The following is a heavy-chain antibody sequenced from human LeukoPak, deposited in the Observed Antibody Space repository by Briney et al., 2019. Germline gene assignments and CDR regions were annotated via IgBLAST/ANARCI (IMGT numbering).Heavy chain of an antibody. V-gene: IGHV4-34*01. Sequence: SETLPLTCAVYGGSFSGYYWSWIRQPPGKGLEWIGEINHSGSTNYNPSLKSRVTISVDTSKNQFSLKLSSVTAADTAVYYCARQGAPTAMVDNYYMDVWGKGTTVTVFS. CDR2: INHSGST. D-gene: IGHD5-18*01. J-gene: IGHJ6*03. CDR1: GGSFSGYY. CDR3: ARQGAPTAMVDNYYMDV.